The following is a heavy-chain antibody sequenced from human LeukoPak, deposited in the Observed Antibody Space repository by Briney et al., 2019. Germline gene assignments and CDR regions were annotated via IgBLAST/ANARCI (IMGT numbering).Heavy chain of an antibody. Sequence: PGGSLRLSCAASGFTFSSYSMNWGRQAPGKGLEWVSYISSSSSTIYYADSVKGRFTISRDNAKNSLYLQMNSLRDEDTAVYYCARGPVYSYGFNWFDPWGRGTLVTVSS. CDR1: GFTFSSYS. CDR2: ISSSSSTI. J-gene: IGHJ5*02. V-gene: IGHV3-48*02. CDR3: ARGPVYSYGFNWFDP. D-gene: IGHD5-18*01.